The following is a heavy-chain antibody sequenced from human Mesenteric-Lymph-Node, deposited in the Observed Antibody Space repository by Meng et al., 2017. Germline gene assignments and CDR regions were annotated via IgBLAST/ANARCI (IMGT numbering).Heavy chain of an antibody. J-gene: IGHJ4*02. CDR2: ISASGENT. CDR1: GFTFSDYY. Sequence: GGSLRLSCAASGFTFSDYYMSWIRQAPGKGLEWVSVISASGENTYYADSVKGRLTISRDNSKNTVYLQVNSLRAEDTAVYYCAKDLNDYIWGNYLYLGIDSWGQGTLVTVSS. V-gene: IGHV3-23*01. D-gene: IGHD3-16*02. CDR3: AKDLNDYIWGNYLYLGIDS.